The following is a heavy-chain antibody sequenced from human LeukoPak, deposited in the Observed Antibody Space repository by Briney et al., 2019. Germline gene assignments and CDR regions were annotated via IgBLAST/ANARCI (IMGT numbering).Heavy chain of an antibody. V-gene: IGHV3-30*03. CDR3: ARDSAAVGATLDY. CDR2: ISNDGRNK. CDR1: GFTFSSYG. Sequence: GRSLRLSCAASGFTFSSYGMHWVRQAPGKGLEWVAVISNDGRNKYFADSVKGRFTISRDDSKSTLYLQMNSLRAEDTAVYYCARDSAAVGATLDYWGQGILVTVSS. J-gene: IGHJ4*02. D-gene: IGHD6-13*01.